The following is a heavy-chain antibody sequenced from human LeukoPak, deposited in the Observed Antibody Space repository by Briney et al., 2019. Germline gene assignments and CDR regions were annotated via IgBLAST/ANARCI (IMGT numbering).Heavy chain of an antibody. Sequence: GGSLRLSCAASGFTFTNYAMSWVRQAPGKGLQWVSTVGSSGENTYYADSVKGRFTISRDNSRNMLYLQMNSLRVEDTAVYYCAGIHCSGTTCSKFDYWGQGILVTVSS. CDR3: AGIHCSGTTCSKFDY. D-gene: IGHD2-2*01. CDR1: GFTFTNYA. J-gene: IGHJ4*02. V-gene: IGHV3-23*01. CDR2: VGSSGENT.